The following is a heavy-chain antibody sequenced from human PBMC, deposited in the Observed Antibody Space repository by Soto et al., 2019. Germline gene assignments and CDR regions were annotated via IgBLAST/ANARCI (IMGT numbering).Heavy chain of an antibody. V-gene: IGHV4-59*08. D-gene: IGHD2-2*01. CDR3: ARLLTGPAAMPDAFDI. J-gene: IGHJ3*02. CDR2: IYYSGST. CDR1: GGSISSYY. Sequence: SETLSLTCTVSGGSISSYYWSWIRQPPGKGLEWIGYIYYSGSTNYNPSLKSRVTISVDTSKNQFSLKLSSVTAADTAVYYCARLLTGPAAMPDAFDIWGQGTMVTVSS.